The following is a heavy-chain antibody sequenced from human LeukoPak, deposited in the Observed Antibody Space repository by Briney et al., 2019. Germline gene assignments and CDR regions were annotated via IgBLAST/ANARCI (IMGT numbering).Heavy chain of an antibody. D-gene: IGHD3-10*01. CDR3: ARDYMVRGYFDY. CDR1: GGTFSSYA. CDR2: IIPIFGTA. Sequence: GASVKVSCKASGGTFSSYAISWVRQAPGQGLEWMGGIIPIFGTANYAQKFQGRVTITADKSTSTAYMELSSLRSEDTAVYYCARDYMVRGYFDYWGQGTLVTVSS. J-gene: IGHJ4*02. V-gene: IGHV1-69*06.